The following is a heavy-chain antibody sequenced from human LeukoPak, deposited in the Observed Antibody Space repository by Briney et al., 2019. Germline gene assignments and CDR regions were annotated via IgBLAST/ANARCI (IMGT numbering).Heavy chain of an antibody. J-gene: IGHJ4*02. CDR3: ARSYRGYDPVDY. V-gene: IGHV4-59*01. Sequence: PSETLPLTCTVSGGSISSYYWSWIRQPPGKGLEWIGYISYSGSTNYNPSLKSRVTISVDTSKNQFSLKLSSVTAADTAVYYCARSYRGYDPVDYWGQGTLVTVSS. CDR2: ISYSGST. D-gene: IGHD5-12*01. CDR1: GGSISSYY.